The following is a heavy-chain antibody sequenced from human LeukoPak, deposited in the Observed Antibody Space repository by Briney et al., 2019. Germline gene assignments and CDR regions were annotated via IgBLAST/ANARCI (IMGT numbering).Heavy chain of an antibody. J-gene: IGHJ4*02. CDR3: ARVATTEMATTRGELDY. V-gene: IGHV4-4*07. D-gene: IGHD5-24*01. Sequence: SETLSLTCTVSGGSISSPYWNWIRQPAGKGLEWIGRMYTSGSTNYNPSLKSRVTMSLDTSKNQFSLKLSSMTAADTAVYYCARVATTEMATTRGELDYWGQGTLVTVSS. CDR1: GGSISSPY. CDR2: MYTSGST.